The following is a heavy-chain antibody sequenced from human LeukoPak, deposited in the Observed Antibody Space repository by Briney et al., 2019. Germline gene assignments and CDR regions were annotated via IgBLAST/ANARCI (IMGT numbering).Heavy chain of an antibody. CDR3: AVYYYDSTAFNY. CDR2: IKEDGSEK. J-gene: IGHJ4*02. V-gene: IGHV3-7*01. D-gene: IGHD3-22*01. Sequence: GESLRLACAASGFIFSRFWMSWVRQAAGKGLEWVANIKEDGSEKYYVDSMKGRFTISRDNAINSLYLQMNSLKAEDTAMYYYAVYYYDSTAFNYWGQGTLVTVSS. CDR1: GFIFSRFW.